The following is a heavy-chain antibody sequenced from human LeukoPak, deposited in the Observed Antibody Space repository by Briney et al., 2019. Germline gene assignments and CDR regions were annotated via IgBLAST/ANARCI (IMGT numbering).Heavy chain of an antibody. Sequence: PSETLSLTCTVSGGSISSYYWSWIRQPPGKGLEWIGYIYYGGSTNYNPSLKSRVTISVDTSKNQFSLKLSSVTAADTAVYYCARGSAYYDILTGYYLWYFDYWGQGTLVTVSS. CDR2: IYYGGST. CDR3: ARGSAYYDILTGYYLWYFDY. V-gene: IGHV4-59*01. J-gene: IGHJ4*02. D-gene: IGHD3-9*01. CDR1: GGSISSYY.